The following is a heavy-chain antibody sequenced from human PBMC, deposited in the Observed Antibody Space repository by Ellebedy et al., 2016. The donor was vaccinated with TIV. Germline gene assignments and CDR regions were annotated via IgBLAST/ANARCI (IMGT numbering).Heavy chain of an antibody. CDR3: ATTQMGNGYNEVYFGH. V-gene: IGHV4-59*11. D-gene: IGHD5-24*01. J-gene: IGHJ4*02. Sequence: SETLSLTCTVSGGSISGHFWSWIRQSPGKGLEWIGFIHYSGTTTYNPSLNSRVTISVDTSKNQFSLKLSSVTAADTAMYYCATTQMGNGYNEVYFGHWGQGTLVTVSS. CDR1: GGSISGHF. CDR2: IHYSGTT.